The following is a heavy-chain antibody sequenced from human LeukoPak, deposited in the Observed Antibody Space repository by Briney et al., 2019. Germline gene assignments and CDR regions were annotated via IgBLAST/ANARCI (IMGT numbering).Heavy chain of an antibody. CDR1: GFTFSGSA. V-gene: IGHV3-73*01. J-gene: IGHJ4*02. CDR3: TSRRSDSDY. Sequence: PGGSLRLSCAASGFTFSGSAMHWVRQAPGKGLEWVGRIRSKANSYATAYAASVKGRFTISRDDSKNTAYLQMNSLKTEDTAVYYCTSRRSDSDYWGQGTLVTVSS. CDR2: IRSKANSYAT.